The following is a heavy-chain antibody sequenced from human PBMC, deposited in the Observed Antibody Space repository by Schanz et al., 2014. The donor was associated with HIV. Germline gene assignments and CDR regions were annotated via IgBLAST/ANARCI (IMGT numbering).Heavy chain of an antibody. CDR1: GFTFSSYG. CDR2: TSSDGTT. Sequence: QVQLVESGGGVVQPGRSLRLSCAASGFTFSSYGMHWVRQTPGKGLEWVPFTSSDGTTYYADSVKGRFTISRDISRNTIYLQMNGLRSEDTAVYYCASQRTLFGVVHGLEDWGQGTLVTVSS. CDR3: ASQRTLFGVVHGLED. D-gene: IGHD3-3*01. J-gene: IGHJ4*02. V-gene: IGHV3-NL1*01.